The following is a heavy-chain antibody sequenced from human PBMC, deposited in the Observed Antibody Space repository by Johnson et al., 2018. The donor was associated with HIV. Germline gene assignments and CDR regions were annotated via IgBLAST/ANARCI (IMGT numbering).Heavy chain of an antibody. CDR1: GFNFNGFG. Sequence: QMQLVESGGGVVQPGGSLRLSCAASGFNFNGFGMHWVRQAPGKGLEWVAFLRYDGTNKYYADSVKGRFTISRDNSKNTLYLQMDSLRGEDTAVYYCARDPGNGGRPFDAFDVWGQGTMVTVSS. D-gene: IGHD4-23*01. CDR2: LRYDGTNK. CDR3: ARDPGNGGRPFDAFDV. J-gene: IGHJ3*01. V-gene: IGHV3-30*02.